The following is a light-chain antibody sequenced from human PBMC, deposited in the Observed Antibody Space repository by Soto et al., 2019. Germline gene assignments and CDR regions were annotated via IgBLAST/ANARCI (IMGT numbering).Light chain of an antibody. J-gene: IGKJ2*01. CDR2: AAS. CDR3: QQSYSTPYT. V-gene: IGKV1-6*02. Sequence: AIQMTQSPSSLSASVGDRVTITCRARQPVRQDLGWYQQKPGKAPKLLIYAASTLQSGVPSRFSGSGSGTEFTLTISSLQPDDAATYYCQQSYSTPYTFGQGTKLEIK. CDR1: QPVRQD.